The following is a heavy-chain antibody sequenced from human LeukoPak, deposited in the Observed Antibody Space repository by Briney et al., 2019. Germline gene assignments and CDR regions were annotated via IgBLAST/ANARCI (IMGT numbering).Heavy chain of an antibody. J-gene: IGHJ4*02. CDR1: GFTFSSFG. V-gene: IGHV3-7*01. D-gene: IGHD5/OR15-5a*01. Sequence: PGGSLRLSCAASGFTFSSFGMSWVRQAPGKGLEWVANINQDGSEKYCVDSVKGRFTISRDNAKNSLYLQMNSLRAEDTAVYYCAGRPSSTIPWGQGTLVTVSS. CDR2: INQDGSEK. CDR3: AGRPSSTIP.